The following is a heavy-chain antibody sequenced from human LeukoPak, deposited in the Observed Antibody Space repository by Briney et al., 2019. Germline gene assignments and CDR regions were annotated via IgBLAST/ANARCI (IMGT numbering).Heavy chain of an antibody. Sequence: SETLSLTCTVSGGSISSGGYYWSWIRQHPGKGLEWIGYIYYSGSTYYNPSLKSRVTISVDTSKNQFSLKLSSVTAADTAVYYCARDSSSLLDYWGQGTLVTVSS. D-gene: IGHD6-13*01. CDR2: IYYSGST. V-gene: IGHV4-31*03. CDR1: GGSISSGGYY. J-gene: IGHJ4*02. CDR3: ARDSSSLLDY.